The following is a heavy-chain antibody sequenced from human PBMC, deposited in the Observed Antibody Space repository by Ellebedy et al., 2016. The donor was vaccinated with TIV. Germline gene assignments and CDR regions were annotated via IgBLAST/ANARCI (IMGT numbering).Heavy chain of an antibody. Sequence: PGGSLRLSCTASGFTVRNYGIPLILFAPGTGQEWVAVIWYDGSKQYYTDSVKGRFTISRDDSRNTVDLQMNSLRGEDTAVDYCSRDNGTQRPNLDYWGQGDLVTVCS. D-gene: IGHD1-1*01. CDR2: IWYDGSKQ. V-gene: IGHV3-33*01. CDR1: GFTVRNYG. J-gene: IGHJ4*02. CDR3: SRDNGTQRPNLDY.